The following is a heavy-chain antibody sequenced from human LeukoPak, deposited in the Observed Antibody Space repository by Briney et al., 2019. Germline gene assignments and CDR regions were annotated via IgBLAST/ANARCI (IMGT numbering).Heavy chain of an antibody. CDR3: ASGYSSSWRWFDP. V-gene: IGHV1-8*02. CDR1: GYTFTGYY. J-gene: IGHJ5*02. Sequence: ASVKVSCKASGYTFTGYYMHWVRQAPGQGLEWMGWMNPNSGNTGYAQKFQGRVTMTRNTSISTAYMELSSLRSEDTAVYYCASGYSSSWRWFDPWGQGTLVTVSS. CDR2: MNPNSGNT. D-gene: IGHD6-13*01.